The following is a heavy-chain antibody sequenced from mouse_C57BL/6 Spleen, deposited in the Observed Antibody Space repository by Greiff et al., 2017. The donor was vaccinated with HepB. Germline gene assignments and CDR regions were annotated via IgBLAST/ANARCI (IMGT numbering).Heavy chain of an antibody. CDR1: GYAFSSYW. D-gene: IGHD2-2*01. CDR3: ARHGSTMVTTSAMDY. Sequence: VQLQQSGAELVKPGASVKISCKASGYAFSSYWMNWVKQRPGKGLEWIGQIYPGDGDTNYNGKFKGKATLTADKSSSTAYMQLSSLTSEDSAVYFCARHGSTMVTTSAMDYWGQGTSVTVSS. V-gene: IGHV1-80*01. J-gene: IGHJ4*01. CDR2: IYPGDGDT.